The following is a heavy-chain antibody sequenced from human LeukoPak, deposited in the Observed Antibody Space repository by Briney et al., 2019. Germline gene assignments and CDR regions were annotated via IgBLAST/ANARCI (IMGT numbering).Heavy chain of an antibody. D-gene: IGHD5-12*01. J-gene: IGHJ4*02. CDR3: AMTDRYAGRPFDY. CDR1: GYGLLEVA. V-gene: IGHV1-24*01. Sequence: ASVKVSCKVSGYGLLEVAMHWVRQAPGKGLEWVGSFDPEDGEDGETHYAQKSQGRVTMTEDASTDTAYMELNSLRSEDTAVYYCAMTDRYAGRPFDYWGQGTLVTVSS. CDR2: FDPEDGEDGET.